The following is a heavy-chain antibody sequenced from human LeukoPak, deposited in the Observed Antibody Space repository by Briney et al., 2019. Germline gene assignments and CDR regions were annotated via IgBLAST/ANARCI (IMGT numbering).Heavy chain of an antibody. CDR3: AGVDSEDYYFDY. J-gene: IGHJ4*02. CDR1: GGSISSYY. V-gene: IGHV4-59*01. Sequence: SETLSLTCTVSGGSISSYYWSWIRQPPGKGLEWIGYIYYSGSTNYNPSLKSRVTISVDTSKNQFSLKLSSVTAADTAVYYCAGVDSEDYYFDYWGQGTLVTVSS. CDR2: IYYSGST. D-gene: IGHD3/OR15-3a*01.